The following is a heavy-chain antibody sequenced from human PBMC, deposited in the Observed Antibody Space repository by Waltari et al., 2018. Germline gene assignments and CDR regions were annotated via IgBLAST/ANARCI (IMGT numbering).Heavy chain of an antibody. Sequence: EVQLVESGGGLIQPGGSLRLSCAASGFTVSRNYMSWVRQAPGKGLEWVSVIYSGGSTYYADSVKGRFTISRDNSKNTLYRQMNSLRAEDTSVYYCARVSGWRKFFFDYWGQGTLVTVSS. CDR2: IYSGGST. J-gene: IGHJ4*02. CDR1: GFTVSRNY. CDR3: ARVSGWRKFFFDY. V-gene: IGHV3-53*01. D-gene: IGHD6-19*01.